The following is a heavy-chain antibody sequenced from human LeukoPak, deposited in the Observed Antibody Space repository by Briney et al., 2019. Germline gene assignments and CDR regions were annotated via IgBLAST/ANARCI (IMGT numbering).Heavy chain of an antibody. V-gene: IGHV3-48*01. D-gene: IGHD3-16*01. CDR2: ITSDSAFM. CDR1: GFNLKTYS. J-gene: IGHJ6*03. Sequence: PGGSLKLSCSASGFNLKTYSINWVRQAPGKGLEWISYITSDSAFMYYADSVKGRFTISRDNAKNSVYLQMHSLRVEDTAVYYCARDLTSAYWTPGGYYYYMDVWGKGTTVTVSS. CDR3: ARDLTSAYWTPGGYYYYMDV.